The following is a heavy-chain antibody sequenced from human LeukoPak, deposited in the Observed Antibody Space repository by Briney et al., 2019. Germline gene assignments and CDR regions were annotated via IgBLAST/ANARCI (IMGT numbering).Heavy chain of an antibody. CDR3: ARGDNWNYGIDY. CDR2: IKQDGSEE. J-gene: IGHJ4*02. CDR1: GFTFSSYW. Sequence: PGGSLRLSCAASGFTFSSYWMSWVRQAPGKGLEWVANIKQDGSEENFVDSVKGRFTISRDNAKKSLYLQMNSLRAEDTAVYYCARGDNWNYGIDYWGQGTLVTVSS. V-gene: IGHV3-7*01. D-gene: IGHD1-7*01.